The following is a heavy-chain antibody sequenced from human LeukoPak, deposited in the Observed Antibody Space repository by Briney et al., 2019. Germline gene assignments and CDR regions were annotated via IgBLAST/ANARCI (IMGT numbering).Heavy chain of an antibody. V-gene: IGHV3-23*01. CDR1: GLTFSIYA. J-gene: IGHJ4*02. CDR3: AKGDHYDSSGYSLFAY. D-gene: IGHD3-22*01. Sequence: PGGSLRLSCAASGLTFSIYAMSGVGQAPGGGGEGGSSISGSGGSTYYPDSVKSRFTISKDNAKITLYLQMYSLRAEGRAVYYCAKGDHYDSSGYSLFAYCGQGTLVTV. CDR2: ISGSGGST.